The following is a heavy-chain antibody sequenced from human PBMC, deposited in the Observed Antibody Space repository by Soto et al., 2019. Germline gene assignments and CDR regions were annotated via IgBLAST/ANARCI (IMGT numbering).Heavy chain of an antibody. D-gene: IGHD1-1*01. CDR2: IAYDGSNR. Sequence: QVQLVESGGGVVQPGRSLRLSCAASGFSISRSAMHWVRQAPGKGLEWVAVIAYDGSNRWYADSAKGRFTISRDNSKNSVYLQMSSLRGEDTAVYYCARDLHAGTDNVNWFAPWGQGTLVTVSS. CDR3: ARDLHAGTDNVNWFAP. CDR1: GFSISRSA. J-gene: IGHJ5*02. V-gene: IGHV3-30*04.